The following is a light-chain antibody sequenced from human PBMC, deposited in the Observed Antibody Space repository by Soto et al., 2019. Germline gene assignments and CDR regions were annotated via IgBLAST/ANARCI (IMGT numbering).Light chain of an antibody. CDR2: DAS. Sequence: EIVMTQSPATLSVSAGERATLSCRARQSVRSNLAWYQQKPGQAPRLLIYDASTRATGIPARFSGSGSGTEFILNISSLQSEDFGVYYCQQYNNWPPITLGQGTRLEIK. CDR1: QSVRSN. J-gene: IGKJ5*01. CDR3: QQYNNWPPIT. V-gene: IGKV3D-15*01.